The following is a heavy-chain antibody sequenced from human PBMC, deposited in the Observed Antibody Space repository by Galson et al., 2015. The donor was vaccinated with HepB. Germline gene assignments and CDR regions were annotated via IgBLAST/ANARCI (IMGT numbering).Heavy chain of an antibody. CDR1: GGTFSSYA. Sequence: SVKVSCKASGGTFSSYAISWVRQAPGQGLEWMGGIIPIFGTANYAQKFQGRVTITADKSTSTAYMELSSLRSEDTAVYYCASSNPRGYCSSTSCFGQGYYYGMDVWGQGTTVTVSS. CDR3: ASSNPRGYCSSTSCFGQGYYYGMDV. V-gene: IGHV1-69*06. D-gene: IGHD2-2*03. CDR2: IIPIFGTA. J-gene: IGHJ6*02.